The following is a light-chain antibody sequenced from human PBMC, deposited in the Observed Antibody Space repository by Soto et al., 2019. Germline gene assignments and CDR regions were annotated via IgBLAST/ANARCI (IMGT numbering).Light chain of an antibody. CDR2: DVT. V-gene: IGLV2-14*01. J-gene: IGLJ1*01. CDR3: SSYTTSSSYV. Sequence: QSVLTQPASVSGSPGQSITISCTGTSSDVGGYIYVSWYQQHPGKAPKLMIYDVTSRPSGVSYRFSGSKSGNTASLTISGLQAEDEADYYCSSYTTSSSYVLGTGTKVTV. CDR1: SSDVGGYIY.